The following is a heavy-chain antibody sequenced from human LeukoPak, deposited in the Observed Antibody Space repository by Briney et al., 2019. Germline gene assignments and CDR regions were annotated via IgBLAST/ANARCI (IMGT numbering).Heavy chain of an antibody. CDR1: RFSVSTDY. Sequence: GGSLRLSCAASRFSVSTDYISWVRQAPGKGLEWVSTLYSGGNTYYAGSVKGRFTISRDNSKNTVYLEMNSLRAEDAAIYYCARGWGSFENWGQGTQVAVSS. D-gene: IGHD7-27*01. J-gene: IGHJ4*02. CDR3: ARGWGSFEN. CDR2: LYSGGNT. V-gene: IGHV3-53*01.